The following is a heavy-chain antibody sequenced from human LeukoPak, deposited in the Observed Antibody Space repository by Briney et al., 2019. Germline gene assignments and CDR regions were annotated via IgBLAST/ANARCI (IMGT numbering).Heavy chain of an antibody. CDR3: AKVRYVGGSPTCVDY. CDR1: GFTVSRNY. V-gene: IGHV3-23*01. D-gene: IGHD2-2*01. Sequence: PGGSLRLSCAASGFTVSRNYMSWVRQAPGKGLEWVSAFSGSGVTTYYADSVKGRFTISRDNSKNTLYLQMNSLRAEDTAIFYCAKVRYVGGSPTCVDYWGQGTLVTVSS. CDR2: FSGSGVTT. J-gene: IGHJ4*02.